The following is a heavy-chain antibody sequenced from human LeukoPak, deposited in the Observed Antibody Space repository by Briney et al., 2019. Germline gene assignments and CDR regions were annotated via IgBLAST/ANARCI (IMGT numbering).Heavy chain of an antibody. Sequence: GASVKVSCKASGGTFSSYAISWVRQAPGQGLEWMGGIIPIFGTANYAQKFQGRVTITADESTSTASMELSSLRSEDTAVYYCARDRGDNWNYAGYFDYWGQGTLVTVSS. CDR3: ARDRGDNWNYAGYFDY. CDR1: GGTFSSYA. V-gene: IGHV1-69*13. D-gene: IGHD1-7*01. J-gene: IGHJ4*02. CDR2: IIPIFGTA.